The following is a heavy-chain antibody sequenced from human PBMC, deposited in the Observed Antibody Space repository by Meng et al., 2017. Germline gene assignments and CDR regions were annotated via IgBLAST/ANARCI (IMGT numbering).Heavy chain of an antibody. D-gene: IGHD1-26*01. V-gene: IGHV6-1*01. Sequence: QLPPSGPGLVEPSQTLSLICAISGDSFSSTSAAWNWIRQSPSRGLEWLGRTYYRSKWYHDYAESVKSRISIDPDTSKNQFSLQLRSVTPEDSAVYYCARGSYSFDSWGQRTLVTVSS. J-gene: IGHJ4*02. CDR2: TYYRSKWYH. CDR3: ARGSYSFDS. CDR1: GDSFSSTSAA.